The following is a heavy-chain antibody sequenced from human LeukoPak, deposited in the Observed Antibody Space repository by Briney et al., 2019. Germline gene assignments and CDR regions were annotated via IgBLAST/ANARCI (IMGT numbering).Heavy chain of an antibody. J-gene: IGHJ4*02. V-gene: IGHV4-34*01. D-gene: IGHD2-2*02. CDR2: INHSGST. Sequence: SETLSLTCAVYGGSFSGYHWSWIRQPPGKGLEWIGEINHSGSTNYNPSLKSRVTISVDTSKNQFSLKLSSVTAADTAVYYCAGQIVVVPAAILPYFDYWGQGTLVTVSS. CDR1: GGSFSGYH. CDR3: AGQIVVVPAAILPYFDY.